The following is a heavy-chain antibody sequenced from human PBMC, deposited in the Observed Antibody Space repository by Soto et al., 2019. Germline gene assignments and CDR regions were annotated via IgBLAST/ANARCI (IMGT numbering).Heavy chain of an antibody. D-gene: IGHD3-16*02. CDR1: DGSINNFY. Sequence: PEETLSLTCTVSDGSINNFYWTWIRQPTEKGLEWIGYIYYSGSTYYNPSLKSRVTISVDTSKNQFSLKLSSVTAADTAVYFCARVSYDYIWGSYRYFDYWGQGTLVTVSS. J-gene: IGHJ4*02. V-gene: IGHV4-59*06. CDR3: ARVSYDYIWGSYRYFDY. CDR2: IYYSGST.